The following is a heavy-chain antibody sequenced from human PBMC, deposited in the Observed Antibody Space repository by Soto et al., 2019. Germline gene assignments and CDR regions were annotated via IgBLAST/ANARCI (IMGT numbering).Heavy chain of an antibody. CDR3: ARRDGIPGNTYDYYYYRMDV. CDR2: IIPIFGTA. J-gene: IGHJ6*02. Sequence: QVQLVQSGAEVKKPGSSVKVSCKACGGTFSSYAISWVRQAPGQGLDWMGGIIPIFGTAIYAQQFQGSITITADETTNTAYMELSSLRSADTAVYSSARRDGIPGNTYDYYYYRMDVWGQGTTVTVSS. V-gene: IGHV1-69*01. D-gene: IGHD1-7*01. CDR1: GGTFSSYA.